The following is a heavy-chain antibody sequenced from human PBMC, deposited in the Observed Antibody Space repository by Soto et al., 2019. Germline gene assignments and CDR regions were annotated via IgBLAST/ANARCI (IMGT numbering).Heavy chain of an antibody. CDR2: FSDSGST. Sequence: TSETLSLTCAVYGGSFSGNYWSWIRQPPGKGLEWIGEFSDSGSTNYNPSLKSRVTISEDMSKSQFSLKLSSVTAADTAVYYCARGNFYYGMDVWGQGTTFPVSS. V-gene: IGHV4-34*01. CDR3: ARGNFYYGMDV. J-gene: IGHJ6*02. CDR1: GGSFSGNY.